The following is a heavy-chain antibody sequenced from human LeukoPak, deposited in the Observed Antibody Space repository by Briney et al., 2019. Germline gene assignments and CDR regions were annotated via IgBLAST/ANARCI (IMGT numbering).Heavy chain of an antibody. CDR3: SYFAS. V-gene: IGHV3-30*03. CDR2: ISYDGVNK. D-gene: IGHD3-10*01. CDR1: GFTFSSYG. J-gene: IGHJ4*02. Sequence: GGSLRLSCAASGFTFSSYGMHWVRQAPGKGLEWVAVISYDGVNKDYAGSVKGRFTISRDNSKNTLYLQMNSLRAEDTAVYYCSYFASWGQGTLVTVSS.